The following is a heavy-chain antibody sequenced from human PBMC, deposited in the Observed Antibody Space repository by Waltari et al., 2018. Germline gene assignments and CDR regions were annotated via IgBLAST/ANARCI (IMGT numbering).Heavy chain of an antibody. V-gene: IGHV4-39*07. CDR2: IYDTGST. D-gene: IGHD5-18*01. CDR1: GVSIKSSSYS. CDR3: ARHVRHTALDY. J-gene: IGHJ4*02. Sequence: QVQLQESGPGLVTPSETLSLTCTVSGVSIKSSSYSWGWIRQPPGKGLEWIGNIYDTGSTDYNSSLKSRVTMSVDTSKNQFSLRLNSVTAADTAVYYCARHVRHTALDYWGQGTLVTVSS.